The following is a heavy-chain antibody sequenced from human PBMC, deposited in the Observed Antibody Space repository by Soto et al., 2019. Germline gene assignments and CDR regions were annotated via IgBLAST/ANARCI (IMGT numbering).Heavy chain of an antibody. CDR3: VRGVTLKLAVQRDAPDKCYFDS. J-gene: IGHJ4*02. Sequence: ETLSLTCTVSGGSIYRSGYYWGCIRHPPGRGLEWIGEINHSGSTNQNPSLKSRLSISVDTSKNQFSLKLRSVTAADTAVYYCVRGVTLKLAVQRDAPDKCYFDSWGQGTQVTVSS. D-gene: IGHD3-22*01. V-gene: IGHV4-39*07. CDR2: INHSGST. CDR1: GGSIYRSGYY.